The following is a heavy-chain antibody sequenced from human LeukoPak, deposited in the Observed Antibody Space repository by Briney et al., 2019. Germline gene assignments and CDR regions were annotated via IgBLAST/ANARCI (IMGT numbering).Heavy chain of an antibody. D-gene: IGHD5-24*01. CDR1: GFTFSSYG. CDR2: ISYDGSNK. V-gene: IGHV3-30*18. CDR3: AKAGQRWLQSRVGFDY. J-gene: IGHJ4*02. Sequence: GGSLRLSCAASGFTFSSYGMHWVRQAPGKGLEWVAVISYDGSNKYYADSVKGRFTISRDNSKNTLYLQMNSLRAEDTAVYYCAKAGQRWLQSRVGFDYWGQGTLVTVSS.